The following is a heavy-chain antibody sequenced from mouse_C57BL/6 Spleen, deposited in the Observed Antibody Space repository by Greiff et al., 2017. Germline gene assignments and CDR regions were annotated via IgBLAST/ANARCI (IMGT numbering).Heavy chain of an antibody. D-gene: IGHD4-1*01. CDR3: ARSGTGGVYWYFDV. CDR2: IYPGSGST. Sequence: QVQLQQPGAELVKPGASVKMSCKASGYTFTSYWITWVKQRPGQGLEWIGDIYPGSGSTNYNEKFKSKATLPADTSSSTAYMQLSSLTAEDSAVYYCARSGTGGVYWYFDVWGTGTTVTVSS. CDR1: GYTFTSYW. V-gene: IGHV1-55*01. J-gene: IGHJ1*03.